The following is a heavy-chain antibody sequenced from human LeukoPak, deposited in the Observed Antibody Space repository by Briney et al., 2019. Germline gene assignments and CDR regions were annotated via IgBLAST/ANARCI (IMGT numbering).Heavy chain of an antibody. V-gene: IGHV3-23*01. CDR3: AKAPHYYDSSGHY. J-gene: IGHJ4*02. Sequence: GGSLRLSCAASGFSFSSYVMSWFRQAPGKGLEWVSTINNRADETHYADSVKGRFTISRDNSKNTLYLQMNSLRAEDTAVYYCAKAPHYYDSSGHYWGQGTLVTVSS. D-gene: IGHD3-22*01. CDR2: INNRADET. CDR1: GFSFSSYV.